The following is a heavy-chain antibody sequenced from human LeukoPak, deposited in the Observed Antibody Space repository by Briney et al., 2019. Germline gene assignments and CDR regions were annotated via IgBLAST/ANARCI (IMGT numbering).Heavy chain of an antibody. CDR3: ARDLIVVVPAAINDYYYYGMDV. Sequence: SQPLSFTRAVSGASISSNSVAWNWIRQSQSRGLEWLGRTYYRSKWYNDYAVSVKSRITINPDTSKNQFSLQLNSVTPEDTAVYYCARDLIVVVPAAINDYYYYGMDVWGKGTTVTVSS. J-gene: IGHJ6*04. CDR1: GASISSNSVA. CDR2: TYYRSKWYN. V-gene: IGHV6-1*01. D-gene: IGHD2-2*02.